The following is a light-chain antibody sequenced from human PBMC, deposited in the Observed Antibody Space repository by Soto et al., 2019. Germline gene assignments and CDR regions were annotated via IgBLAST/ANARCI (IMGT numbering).Light chain of an antibody. CDR3: HEDSKWTLFT. CDR2: AAS. Sequence: EIVVTQSPGILSVSPGDRATLSCRASQRVGRNLAWYQQKPGQSPTLLIYAASTRSTGLPARFSGSGSGTDFTLTISSLQSEYFAAYYFHEDSKWTLFTFGPGTRVDIK. CDR1: QRVGRN. V-gene: IGKV3-15*01. J-gene: IGKJ3*01.